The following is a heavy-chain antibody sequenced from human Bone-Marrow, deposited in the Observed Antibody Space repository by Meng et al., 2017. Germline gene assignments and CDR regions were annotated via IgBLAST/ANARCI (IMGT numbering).Heavy chain of an antibody. CDR3: ARIAAAGSMSWYYYYGMDV. D-gene: IGHD6-13*01. Sequence: GSLRLSCTVSGGSISSYYWSWIRQPPGKGLEWIGYIYYSGSTNYNPSLKSRVTMSVDTSKNQFSLKLSSVTAADTAMYYCARIAAAGSMSWYYYYGMDVWGEGTTVTVSS. CDR2: IYYSGST. J-gene: IGHJ6*04. V-gene: IGHV4-59*01. CDR1: GGSISSYY.